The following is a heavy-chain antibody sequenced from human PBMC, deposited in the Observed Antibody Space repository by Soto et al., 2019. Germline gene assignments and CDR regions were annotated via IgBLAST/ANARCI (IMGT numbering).Heavy chain of an antibody. V-gene: IGHV1-18*01. D-gene: IGHD4-17*01. CDR2: ISVYNGNT. CDR3: AADPYGDYDYYYFDY. J-gene: IGHJ4*02. CDR1: GYTFTSYG. Sequence: GASVKVSCKASGYTFTSYGISWVRQAPGQGLEWMGWISVYNGNTNYAQKFQERVTITRDMSTSTAYMELSSLRSEDTAVYYCAADPYGDYDYYYFDYWGQGTLVTVSS.